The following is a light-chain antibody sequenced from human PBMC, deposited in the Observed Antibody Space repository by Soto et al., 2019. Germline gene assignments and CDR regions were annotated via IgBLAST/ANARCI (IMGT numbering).Light chain of an antibody. CDR2: DVN. Sequence: QSALTQPPSASGSPGQSVTISCTGTSSDVGGDDYVSWYQHHPGKAPKLMIYDVNKRPSGVPDRFSGSKSGNTASLTVSGLQAEDEADYYCSSYAGSNNGVFGGGTKLTVL. CDR1: SSDVGGDDY. CDR3: SSYAGSNNGV. J-gene: IGLJ3*02. V-gene: IGLV2-8*01.